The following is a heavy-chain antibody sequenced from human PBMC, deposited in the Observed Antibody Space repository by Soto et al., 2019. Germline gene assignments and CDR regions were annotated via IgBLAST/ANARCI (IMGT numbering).Heavy chain of an antibody. V-gene: IGHV4-59*01. CDR1: GGSSSSYY. CDR3: ARGGYYTVTDDGDAFDI. D-gene: IGHD3-3*01. CDR2: MSYGGST. Sequence: LETLSLTCTVSGGSSSSYYWSWIRQPPGKGLEWIGYMSYGGSTSYNPSLKSRVTISVDTSKNQFSLKLSPVTAADTAVYYCARGGYYTVTDDGDAFDIWGQGTMVTVSS. J-gene: IGHJ3*02.